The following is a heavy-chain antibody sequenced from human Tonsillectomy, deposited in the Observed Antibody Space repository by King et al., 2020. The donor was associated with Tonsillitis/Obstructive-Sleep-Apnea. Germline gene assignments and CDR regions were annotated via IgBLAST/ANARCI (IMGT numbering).Heavy chain of an antibody. CDR3: ARDGDYGDYGPWYFDL. Sequence: VQLVESGGGVVQPGRSLRLSCTASGFTFSSYGMHWVRRAPGKGLEWVAMVWYDGSNKYYADSVKGRFIVSRDNSRNTLYLQMNSLRAEDTAVYYCARDGDYGDYGPWYFDLWGRGSLVTVSA. D-gene: IGHD4-17*01. CDR2: VWYDGSNK. V-gene: IGHV3-33*01. CDR1: GFTFSSYG. J-gene: IGHJ2*01.